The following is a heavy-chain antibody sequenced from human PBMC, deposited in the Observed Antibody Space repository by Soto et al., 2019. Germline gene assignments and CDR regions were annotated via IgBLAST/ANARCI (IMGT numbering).Heavy chain of an antibody. Sequence: QLVQSAGAVTRPGASVRVSCKASVYTFNTFGVTWVRQAPGQGLEWLGCISGYGGKRDYSRKLQGRITLTADPTTSTSYRELRNRTSDATAVYSRARGWGKYLGVNDFWGHGPRVTVSS. CDR3: ARGWGKYLGVNDF. CDR2: ISGYGGKR. J-gene: IGHJ4*01. V-gene: IGHV1-18*01. D-gene: IGHD7-27*01. CDR1: VYTFNTFG.